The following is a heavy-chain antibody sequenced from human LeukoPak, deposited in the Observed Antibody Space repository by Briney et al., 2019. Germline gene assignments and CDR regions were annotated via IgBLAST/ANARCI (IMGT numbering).Heavy chain of an antibody. CDR1: GFTFSTYA. CDR2: ITGSGGGT. V-gene: IGHV3-23*01. CDR3: AKDLDGDYARYFDL. Sequence: GGSLRLSCAASGFTFSTYAMNWVRLSPGKGREWVSSITGSGGGTYHAVSVKGRFTISRDNSKNTLYLQIKSLRAEDTAVYYCAKDLDGDYARYFDLWGRGTLVTVSS. J-gene: IGHJ2*01. D-gene: IGHD4-17*01.